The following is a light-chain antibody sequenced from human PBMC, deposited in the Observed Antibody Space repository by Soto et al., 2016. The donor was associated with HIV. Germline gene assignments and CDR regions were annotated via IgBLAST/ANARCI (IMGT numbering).Light chain of an antibody. Sequence: DIQMTQSPSSLSASVGDRVTITCRASQDISNSLTWYQQKPGKAPKLLLYAASTLESGVPSRFSGSGSGTDYSPTISSLQPEDFATYYCQQYYNTPRTFGQGTKLEIK. V-gene: IGKV1-NL1*01. CDR1: QDISNS. CDR3: QQYYNTPRT. CDR2: AAS. J-gene: IGKJ2*01.